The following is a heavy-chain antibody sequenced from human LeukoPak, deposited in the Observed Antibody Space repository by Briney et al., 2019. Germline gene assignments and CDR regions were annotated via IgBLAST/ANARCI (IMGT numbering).Heavy chain of an antibody. J-gene: IGHJ3*02. V-gene: IGHV3-30*02. D-gene: IGHD5-12*01. Sequence: GGSLRLSCAASGFTFSSYGMHWVRQAPGKGLEWVAFIRYDGSNKYYADSVKGRFTISRDNSKNTLYLQMNSLRAEDTAVYYCARRFLIVATGEDAFDIWGQGTMVTVSS. CDR2: IRYDGSNK. CDR3: ARRFLIVATGEDAFDI. CDR1: GFTFSSYG.